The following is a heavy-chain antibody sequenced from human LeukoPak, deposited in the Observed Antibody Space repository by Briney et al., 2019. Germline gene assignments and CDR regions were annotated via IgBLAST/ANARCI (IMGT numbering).Heavy chain of an antibody. CDR2: INHSGST. V-gene: IGHV4-34*01. CDR3: ARARCSSTSCYTRYYGMDV. Sequence: SETLSLTCAVYGGSFSGYYWSWIRQPPGKGLEWIGEINHSGSTNYNPSLKSRATISVDTSKNQFSLKLSSVTAADTAVYYCARARCSSTSCYTRYYGMDVWGQGTTVTVSS. J-gene: IGHJ6*02. CDR1: GGSFSGYY. D-gene: IGHD2-2*02.